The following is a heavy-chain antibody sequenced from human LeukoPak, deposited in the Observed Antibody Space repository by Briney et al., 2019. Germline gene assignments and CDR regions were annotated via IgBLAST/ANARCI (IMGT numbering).Heavy chain of an antibody. J-gene: IGHJ4*02. D-gene: IGHD1-26*01. V-gene: IGHV3-30*18. CDR2: ISYDGSKK. CDR1: GFTFSSYG. CDR3: ANVGADRSFDY. Sequence: GGSLRLSCAASGFTFSSYGMHWVRQAPGKGLEWVALISYDGSKKYYAVSVKGRFTISRDNSKNTLYLQMNSLRAEDTAVYYCANVGADRSFDYWGQGTLVTVSS.